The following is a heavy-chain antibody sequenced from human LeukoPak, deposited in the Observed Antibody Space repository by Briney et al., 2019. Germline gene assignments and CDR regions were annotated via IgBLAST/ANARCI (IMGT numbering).Heavy chain of an antibody. CDR1: GFTFSNYA. CDR3: AKDANFLGGECSAQAYLDS. J-gene: IGHJ4*02. D-gene: IGHD2-21*01. CDR2: ITGTGYTT. V-gene: IGHV3-23*01. Sequence: GGSLRLSCAASGFTFSNYAMTWVRQAPGKGLEWVSSITGTGYTTYYADSVKGRFTISRDNSKNTLFLQMNSLRADDTAEYYCAKDANFLGGECSAQAYLDSWGKGTLVTVSS.